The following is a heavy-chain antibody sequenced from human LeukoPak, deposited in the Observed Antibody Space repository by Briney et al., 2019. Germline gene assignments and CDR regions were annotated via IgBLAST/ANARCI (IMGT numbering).Heavy chain of an antibody. J-gene: IGHJ4*02. Sequence: GGSLRLSCAASGFTFSSYAMHWVRQAPGKGLEWVSSISSSSSYIYYADSVKGRFTISRDNAKNSLYLQMNSLRAEDTAVYYCAREEDCTDGVCFPTTFDYWGQGTLVTVSS. CDR1: GFTFSSYA. CDR2: ISSSSSYI. CDR3: AREEDCTDGVCFPTTFDY. V-gene: IGHV3-21*01. D-gene: IGHD2-8*01.